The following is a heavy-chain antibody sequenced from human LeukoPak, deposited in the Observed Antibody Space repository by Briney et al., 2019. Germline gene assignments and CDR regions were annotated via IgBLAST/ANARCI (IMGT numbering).Heavy chain of an antibody. CDR1: GFNFDDYT. CDR3: ARDRGYSTFDY. Sequence: PGGSLRLSCSASGFNFDDYTISWVRQAPGKGLEWVANMKEDGGEINYVDSVKGRFTISRDNAKNSLFLQMNSLRVEDTAVYYCARDRGYSTFDYWGQGTLVTVSS. D-gene: IGHD4-23*01. J-gene: IGHJ4*02. V-gene: IGHV3-7*01. CDR2: MKEDGGEI.